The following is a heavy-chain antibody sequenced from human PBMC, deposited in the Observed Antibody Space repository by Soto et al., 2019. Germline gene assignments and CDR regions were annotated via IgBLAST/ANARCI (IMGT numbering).Heavy chain of an antibody. CDR2: IYHSGST. V-gene: IGHV4-4*02. J-gene: IGHJ4*02. CDR1: GRYICRRYR. Sequence: SANLSLISADAGRYICRRYRWIRVRHPPGTGLEWIGEIYHSGSTNYYPSLKSRVTISVDKSKNQFSLKLNSVTAADTAVYYCASWRYCSDNSCYYRGGWEYWGQGTLVTVS. CDR3: ASWRYCSDNSCYYRGGWEY. D-gene: IGHD2-15*01.